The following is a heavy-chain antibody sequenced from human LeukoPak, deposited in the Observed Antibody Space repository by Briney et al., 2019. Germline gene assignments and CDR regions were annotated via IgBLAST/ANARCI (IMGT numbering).Heavy chain of an antibody. J-gene: IGHJ4*02. CDR2: FDPEDGET. V-gene: IGHV1-24*01. D-gene: IGHD3-3*01. Sequence: ASVKVSCKVSGYTLTELSIRWVRQAPGKGLEWMGGFDPEDGETIYAQKFQGRVTMTEDTSTDTAYMELSSLRSEDTAVYYCATTLLRFLEWLPSPFDYWGQGTLVTVSS. CDR1: GYTLTELS. CDR3: ATTLLRFLEWLPSPFDY.